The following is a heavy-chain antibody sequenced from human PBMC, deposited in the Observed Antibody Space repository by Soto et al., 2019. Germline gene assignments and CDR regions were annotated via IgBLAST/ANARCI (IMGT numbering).Heavy chain of an antibody. Sequence: EVQLVESGGGLVQPGGSLRLSCAASGFTFSSYWMSWVRQAPGKGLEWVANIKQDGSEKYYVDSVKGRFTISRDNAKNSLYLQMNSLRAEDTAVYYCASLWGFDWLFFVPRVDYWGQGTLVTVSS. D-gene: IGHD3-9*01. CDR1: GFTFSSYW. J-gene: IGHJ4*02. CDR3: ASLWGFDWLFFVPRVDY. CDR2: IKQDGSEK. V-gene: IGHV3-7*01.